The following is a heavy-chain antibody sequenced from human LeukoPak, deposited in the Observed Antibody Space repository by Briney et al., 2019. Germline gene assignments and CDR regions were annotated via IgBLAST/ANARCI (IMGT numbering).Heavy chain of an antibody. CDR3: AKSLGCSGDYCYPGY. D-gene: IGHD2-15*01. CDR1: GFSFRSFA. V-gene: IGHV3-30*18. CDR2: ISYDGSDT. Sequence: GGSLRLSCAASGFSFRSFAMHWVRRAPGKGLEWVSLISYDGSDTYYADSVKGRFTISRDNSKNTLYLQMNSLRAEDTAMYYCAKSLGCSGDYCYPGYWGQGTLVTVSS. J-gene: IGHJ4*02.